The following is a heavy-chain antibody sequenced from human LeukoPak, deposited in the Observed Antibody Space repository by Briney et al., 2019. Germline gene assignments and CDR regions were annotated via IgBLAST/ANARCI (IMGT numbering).Heavy chain of an antibody. CDR1: GYTYTGYY. CDR2: INPNSGGT. CDR3: ACDFSGWFDP. J-gene: IGHJ5*02. V-gene: IGHV1-2*06. D-gene: IGHD3-3*01. Sequence: ASVKVSCKASGYTYTGYYMHWVRQAPGQGLEWMGRINPNSGGTNYAQKFQGRVTMTRDTSISTAYMELSSLRSEDTAVYYCACDFSGWFDPWGQGTLVTVSS.